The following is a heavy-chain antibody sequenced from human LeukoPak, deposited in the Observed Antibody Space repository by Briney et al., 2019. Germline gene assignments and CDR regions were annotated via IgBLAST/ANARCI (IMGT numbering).Heavy chain of an antibody. J-gene: IGHJ3*02. CDR1: GDSISSGGYS. CDR2: IWRSGSS. Sequence: SQTLSLTCAVSGDSISSGGYSWSWIRQPPGRGLEWIGYIWRSGSSYYNPSLKSRVTISVDRSKNQFSLKLSSVTAADTAVYYCARELYYDHSPYAFDIWGQGTMVTVSS. D-gene: IGHD2-8*01. CDR3: ARELYYDHSPYAFDI. V-gene: IGHV4-30-2*01.